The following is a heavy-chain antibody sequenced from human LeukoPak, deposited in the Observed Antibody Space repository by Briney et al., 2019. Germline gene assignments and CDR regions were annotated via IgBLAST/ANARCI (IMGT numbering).Heavy chain of an antibody. J-gene: IGHJ6*02. CDR2: ISRNSGSM. CDR3: AKDRVGYYYYGMDV. V-gene: IGHV3-9*01. CDR1: GFTFDDYA. Sequence: PGRSLRLSCAASGFTFDDYAMLWVRQAPGKGLEWVSGISRNSGSMGYADSVKGRFTISRDNAKNSLYLQMNSLRAEDTALYYCAKDRVGYYYYGMDVWGQGTTVTVSS.